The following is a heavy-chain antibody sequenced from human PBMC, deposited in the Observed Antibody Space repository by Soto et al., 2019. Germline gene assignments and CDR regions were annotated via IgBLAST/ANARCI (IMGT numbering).Heavy chain of an antibody. CDR3: ARSQPSLTTVVTFDY. J-gene: IGHJ4*02. Sequence: QVQLQESGPGLVKPSQTLSLTCTVSGDSISSGDYYLSWMRQPPGKGLEWIGYIYNTGSTYYNSSLKGRVTMSLDTSMNQFSLRLSSVTAADTAVYYCARSQPSLTTVVTFDYWGQGTLVTVSS. V-gene: IGHV4-30-4*01. D-gene: IGHD4-17*01. CDR1: GDSISSGDYY. CDR2: IYNTGST.